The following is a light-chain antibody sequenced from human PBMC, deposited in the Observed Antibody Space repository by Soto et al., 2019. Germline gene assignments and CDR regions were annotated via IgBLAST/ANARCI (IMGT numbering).Light chain of an antibody. CDR3: QQHNNWPLT. CDR2: GAS. Sequence: EIVMTQSPATLSLSPGERATLSCRASQSVNSYLAWYQQKPGQAPRLLIYGASTRATGIPDRFGGSGSGTEFTLTISRLQSEDFAVYYCQQHNNWPLTFGGGTKVEIK. J-gene: IGKJ4*01. V-gene: IGKV3-15*01. CDR1: QSVNSY.